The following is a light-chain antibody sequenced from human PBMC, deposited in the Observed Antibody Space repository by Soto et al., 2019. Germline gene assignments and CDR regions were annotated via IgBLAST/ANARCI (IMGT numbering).Light chain of an antibody. CDR3: QQYEDLPLT. J-gene: IGKJ4*01. CDR2: DAS. V-gene: IGKV1-33*01. CDR1: QDISNY. Sequence: DIQMTQSPSSLSASVGDRVTITCQASQDISNYLNWYQQEPGKAPKLLIFDASNVETGVPSRFSGSGSGTDFTFTIHILQPEDAATYYCQQYEDLPLTFGGGTKVGIK.